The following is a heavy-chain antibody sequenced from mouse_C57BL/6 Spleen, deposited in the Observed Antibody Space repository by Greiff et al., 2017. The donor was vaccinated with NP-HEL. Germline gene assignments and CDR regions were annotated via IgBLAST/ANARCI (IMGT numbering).Heavy chain of an antibody. CDR2: INPGSGGT. D-gene: IGHD1-1*01. V-gene: IGHV1-54*01. J-gene: IGHJ3*01. Sequence: VQLQQSGAELVRPGTSVKVSCKASGYAFTNYLIEWVKQRPGQGLEWIGVINPGSGGTNYNEKFKGKATLTADKSSSTAYMQLSRLTAEDSAVYFCARYYYGSSSFAYWGQGALVTVSA. CDR1: GYAFTNYL. CDR3: ARYYYGSSSFAY.